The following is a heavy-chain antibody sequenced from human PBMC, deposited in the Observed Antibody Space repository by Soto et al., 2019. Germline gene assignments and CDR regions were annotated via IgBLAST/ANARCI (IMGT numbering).Heavy chain of an antibody. CDR1: GYSFSSYG. D-gene: IGHD3-10*01. Sequence: QVQLVESGGGVVQPGRSLRLSCEVSGYSFSSYGMHWVRQAPGRGLEWVAVIWYDGTKNNYADPVKGRFTISRDDSKNMLYLQMNSLRVEDTAVYYCVRDGGSGIDYWGQGNLVTVSS. J-gene: IGHJ4*02. CDR2: IWYDGTKN. V-gene: IGHV3-33*01. CDR3: VRDGGSGIDY.